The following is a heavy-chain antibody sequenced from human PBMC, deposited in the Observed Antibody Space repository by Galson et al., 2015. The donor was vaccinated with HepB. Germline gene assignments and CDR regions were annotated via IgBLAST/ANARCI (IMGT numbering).Heavy chain of an antibody. J-gene: IGHJ4*02. CDR1: GFSLSTSGMC. Sequence: ALVKPTQTLTLTCTFSGFSLSTSGMCVSWIRQPPGKALEWLARIDWDDDKYYSTSLKTRLTISKDTSKNQVVLTMANMDPVDTATFYCAREHYYESSICLPYFDFWGQGTLVTVSS. CDR3: AREHYYESSICLPYFDF. CDR2: IDWDDDK. D-gene: IGHD3-22*01. V-gene: IGHV2-70*11.